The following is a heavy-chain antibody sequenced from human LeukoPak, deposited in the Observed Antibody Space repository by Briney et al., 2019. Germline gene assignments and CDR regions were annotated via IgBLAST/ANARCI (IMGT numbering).Heavy chain of an antibody. D-gene: IGHD3-22*01. Sequence: SVKVSCKASGGTFSSYAISWVRQAPGQGLEWMGGIIPIFGTANYAQKFQGRVTITADESTSTAYMELSSLRSEDTAVYYCAREPVYYYDSSGYHNYFDYWGQGTLVTVSS. CDR2: IIPIFGTA. J-gene: IGHJ4*02. CDR3: AREPVYYYDSSGYHNYFDY. CDR1: GGTFSSYA. V-gene: IGHV1-69*13.